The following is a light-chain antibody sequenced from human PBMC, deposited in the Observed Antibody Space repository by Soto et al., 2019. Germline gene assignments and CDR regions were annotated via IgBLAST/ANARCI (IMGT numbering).Light chain of an antibody. CDR1: SSDVGSYNL. CDR3: SSYAGYSTSVV. CDR2: EAN. J-gene: IGLJ2*01. V-gene: IGLV2-23*01. Sequence: QSALTQPASVSGSPGQSITISCTGTSSDVGSYNLVSWYQQHPGKAPKLMIYEANKRPSGISDRFSGSKSGNTASLTISGLQAEDEAEYNCSSYAGYSTSVVFGGGTKLTVL.